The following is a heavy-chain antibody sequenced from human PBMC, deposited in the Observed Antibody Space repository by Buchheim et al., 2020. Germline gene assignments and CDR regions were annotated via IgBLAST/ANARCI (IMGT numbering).Heavy chain of an antibody. CDR3: ARGQYYYDIDY. J-gene: IGHJ4*02. D-gene: IGHD3-22*01. V-gene: IGHV3-48*01. CDR2: ISSSSSTI. CDR1: GFTFSSYS. Sequence: EVQLVESGGGLVQPGGSLRLSCAASGFTFSSYSMNWVRQAPGKGLEWVSYISSSSSTIYYADSVKGRFTISRDNAKNQLYMQMNTLRAEDTAVYYCARGQYYYDIDYWDQGTL.